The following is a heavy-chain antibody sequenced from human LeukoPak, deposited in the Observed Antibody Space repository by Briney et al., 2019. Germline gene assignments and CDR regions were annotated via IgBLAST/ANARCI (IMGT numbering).Heavy chain of an antibody. CDR2: IRSKVDNYAT. CDR3: TQSNY. J-gene: IGHJ4*02. CDR1: GFTFSGSP. V-gene: IGHV3-73*01. Sequence: GGSLRLSCAASGFTFSGSPILWVRQASGKGLEWVGRIRSKVDNYATAYAASVQGRCTISRDDSKNTAYLQLNSLKTEDTAVYYCTQSNYWGQGALVTVSS.